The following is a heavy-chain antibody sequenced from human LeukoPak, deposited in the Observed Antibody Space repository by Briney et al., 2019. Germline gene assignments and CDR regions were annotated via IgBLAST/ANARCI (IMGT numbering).Heavy chain of an antibody. V-gene: IGHV3-48*02. CDR3: ARESYWGPSAKGFDY. CDR2: IDSSGSII. J-gene: IGHJ4*02. D-gene: IGHD7-27*01. CDR1: GFTVTSYS. Sequence: VQPGGSLRLSCAASGFTVTSYSINWVRQAPGKGLEWVSYIDSSGSIIYYADSVKGRFTISRDNAKNSLYLQMNSLRDEDTAVYYCARESYWGPSAKGFDYWGQGTLVTVSS.